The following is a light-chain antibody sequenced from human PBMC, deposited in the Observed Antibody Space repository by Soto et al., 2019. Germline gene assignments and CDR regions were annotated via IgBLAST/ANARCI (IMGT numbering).Light chain of an antibody. CDR1: QSVSSSY. CDR3: QQYGSSPT. J-gene: IGKJ1*01. Sequence: EIVLTQSPGTLSLSPGERATLSCRASQSVSSSYLAWYQQKPGQAPRLLIYGASSRATGIPGRFSGGGSGTDFTLTISRLEPEDFAVYYCQQYGSSPTFGQGTKVEIK. V-gene: IGKV3-20*01. CDR2: GAS.